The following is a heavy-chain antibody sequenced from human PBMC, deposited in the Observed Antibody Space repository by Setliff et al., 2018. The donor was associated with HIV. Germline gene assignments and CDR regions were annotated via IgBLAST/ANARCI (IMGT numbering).Heavy chain of an antibody. J-gene: IGHJ5*02. D-gene: IGHD3-22*01. CDR2: VYHSGST. Sequence: SETLSLTCSVSGGSISGSSYYWGWIRQPPGKGLEWIGSVYHSGSTYYNPSLKSRVTISVDKSKNQFSVKLRYGTAADTAVYYCARDMTNYYDRNGSFGWFAPWGQGTPVTVSS. CDR3: ARDMTNYYDRNGSFGWFAP. CDR1: GGSISGSSYY. V-gene: IGHV4-39*07.